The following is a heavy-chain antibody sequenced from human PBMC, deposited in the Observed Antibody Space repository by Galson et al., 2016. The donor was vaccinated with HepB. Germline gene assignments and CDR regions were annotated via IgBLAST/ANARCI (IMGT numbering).Heavy chain of an antibody. Sequence: VRQSPGKGPECVAVISFDGNDKYYADSVRGRFSLSRDNPRNTLYLQMNSLTAEDTAVYYCARGETGTTLDWGQGSLVTVSS. J-gene: IGHJ1*01. D-gene: IGHD1-7*01. CDR3: ARGETGTTLD. V-gene: IGHV3-30-3*01. CDR2: ISFDGNDK.